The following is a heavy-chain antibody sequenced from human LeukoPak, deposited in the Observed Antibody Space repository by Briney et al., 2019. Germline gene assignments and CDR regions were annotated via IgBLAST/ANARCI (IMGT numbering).Heavy chain of an antibody. D-gene: IGHD3-10*01. CDR1: GDSIRSDY. Sequence: SETLSLTCSVSGDSIRSDYWSWIRQPPGKGLEWIGSISYSGSTNYNPSLESRVTISVDTSKNQISLKVSSVTAADTAIYYCARAPERWYSYGSYTYHYMDVWGRGTTVTVSS. J-gene: IGHJ6*03. CDR3: ARAPERWYSYGSYTYHYMDV. CDR2: ISYSGST. V-gene: IGHV4-59*01.